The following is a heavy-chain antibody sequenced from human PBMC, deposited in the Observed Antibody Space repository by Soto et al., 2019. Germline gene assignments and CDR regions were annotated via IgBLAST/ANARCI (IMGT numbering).Heavy chain of an antibody. CDR2: INTYNGNT. CDR3: AMVDVYVTPSPQDV. D-gene: IGHD3-16*01. CDR1: GYTFTRYG. Sequence: QVQLVPSGAEVQNPVASVKVSCKASGYTFTRYGIGWARQAPGQGLEWMGWINTYNGNTNYAQNVQGRVTLTTETCTSTAYMEMRSLRSNDTAIYYCAMVDVYVTPSPQDVWGKGTTVIVSS. J-gene: IGHJ6*03. V-gene: IGHV1-18*01.